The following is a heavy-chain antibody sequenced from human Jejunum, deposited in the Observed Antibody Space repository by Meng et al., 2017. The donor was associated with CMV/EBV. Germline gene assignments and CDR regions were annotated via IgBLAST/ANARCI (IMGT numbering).Heavy chain of an antibody. J-gene: IGHJ4*02. CDR3: ARLSDS. CDR2: ITGSGGNT. D-gene: IGHD2-15*01. V-gene: IGHV3-23*01. CDR1: GFTVSSNY. Sequence: SLRHYCAASGFTVSSNYMTWVRQAPGKGLEWVASITGSGGNTYYADSVKGRFTISRDNSKNTLYLQMNSLRADDTAVYYCARLSDSWGQGTLVTVSS.